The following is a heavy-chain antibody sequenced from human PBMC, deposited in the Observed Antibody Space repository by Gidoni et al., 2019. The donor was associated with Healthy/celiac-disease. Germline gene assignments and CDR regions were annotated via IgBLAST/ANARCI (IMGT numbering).Heavy chain of an antibody. CDR3: ARILGYCSGGSCYYYGMDV. D-gene: IGHD2-15*01. V-gene: IGHV1-8*01. Sequence: QVQLVQSGAEVKKPGASVKVSCKASGYTFTSYDINWVRQATGQGLEWMGWMNPNSGNTGYAQKFQGRVTMTRNTSISTAYMELSSLRSEDTAVYYCARILGYCSGGSCYYYGMDVWGQGTTVTVSS. CDR1: GYTFTSYD. J-gene: IGHJ6*02. CDR2: MNPNSGNT.